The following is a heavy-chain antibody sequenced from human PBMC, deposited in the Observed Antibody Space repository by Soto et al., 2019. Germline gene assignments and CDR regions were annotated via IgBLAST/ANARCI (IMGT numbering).Heavy chain of an antibody. Sequence: PGGSLRLSCTASGFTFGDYAMSWFRQAPGKGLEWVGFIRSKAYGGTTEYAASVKGRFTISRDDSKSIAYLQMNSLKTEDTAVYYCTRYFDFWSGYFSLLNYGMDVWGQGTTVTVSS. J-gene: IGHJ6*02. D-gene: IGHD3-3*01. CDR1: GFTFGDYA. V-gene: IGHV3-49*03. CDR2: IRSKAYGGTT. CDR3: TRYFDFWSGYFSLLNYGMDV.